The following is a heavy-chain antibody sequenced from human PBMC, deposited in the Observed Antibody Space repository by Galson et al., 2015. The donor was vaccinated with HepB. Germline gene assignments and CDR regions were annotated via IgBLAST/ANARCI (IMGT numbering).Heavy chain of an antibody. Sequence: SLRLSCAASGFTFSNAWMSWVRQTPGKGLERVGRIKSKTDGGTTDYAAPVKGRFTISRDDSKNTLYLQMNSLKTEDTAVYYCTTQTYYDFWSGYFCLGGWGQGTLVTVSS. V-gene: IGHV3-15*01. CDR1: GFTFSNAW. CDR3: TTQTYYDFWSGYFCLGG. J-gene: IGHJ4*02. D-gene: IGHD3-3*01. CDR2: IKSKTDGGTT.